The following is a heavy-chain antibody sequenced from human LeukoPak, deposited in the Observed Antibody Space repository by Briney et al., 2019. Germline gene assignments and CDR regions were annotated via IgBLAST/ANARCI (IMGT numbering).Heavy chain of an antibody. CDR3: ARVLRCSSTDCYSYFDY. D-gene: IGHD2-2*01. J-gene: IGHJ4*02. CDR2: IGTDGSST. Sequence: GGSLRLSCAASGFTFSTFWMHWVRQAPGKGLVWVSRIGTDGSSTRYADSVKGRFTISRDDAKNTLYLQMNSLRAEDTAVYYCARVLRCSSTDCYSYFDYWGQGIVVTVSS. V-gene: IGHV3-74*01. CDR1: GFTFSTFW.